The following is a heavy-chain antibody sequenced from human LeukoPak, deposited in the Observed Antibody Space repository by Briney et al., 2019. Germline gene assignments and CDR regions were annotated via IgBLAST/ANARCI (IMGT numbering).Heavy chain of an antibody. J-gene: IGHJ3*02. D-gene: IGHD2-2*02. CDR1: GGSISSSSYY. CDR3: ARPYCHSTHCYKFDAFDI. V-gene: IGHV4-39*01. Sequence: SETLSLTCTVSGGSISSSSYYWGWIRQPPGKGLEWIGSIYYSGSTYYNPSLKSRVTISVDTSKNQFSLKLSSVTAADTAVYYCARPYCHSTHCYKFDAFDIWGQGTMVTVSS. CDR2: IYYSGST.